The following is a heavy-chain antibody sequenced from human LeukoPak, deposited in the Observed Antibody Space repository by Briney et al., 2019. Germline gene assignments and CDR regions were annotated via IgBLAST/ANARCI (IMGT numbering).Heavy chain of an antibody. CDR2: INHIGST. V-gene: IGHV4-34*01. CDR3: ARGQPGTMIRGVRSWFDP. Sequence: SETLSLTCAVYGGSFNDYYWSWIRQPPGKSLEEMGDINHIGSTNYNPSLKSRVTMSVDTSKNQFSLNLRSETAADTAVYYCARGQPGTMIRGVRSWFDPWSQGTLVTVSS. D-gene: IGHD3-10*01. J-gene: IGHJ5*02. CDR1: GGSFNDYY.